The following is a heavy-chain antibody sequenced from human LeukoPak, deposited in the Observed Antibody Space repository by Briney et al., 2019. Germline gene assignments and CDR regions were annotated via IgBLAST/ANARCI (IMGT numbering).Heavy chain of an antibody. J-gene: IGHJ4*02. CDR2: IYYSGST. CDR3: ARRLSGYDFWFDY. V-gene: IGHV4-39*01. CDR1: GGSISSSSYY. Sequence: SETLSLTCTVSGGSISSSSYYWGGIRQPPGKGLEGIGSIYYSGSTYYNPSLKSRVTISVDTSKNQFSLKLSSVTAADTAVYYCARRLSGYDFWFDYWGQGTLVTVSS. D-gene: IGHD5-12*01.